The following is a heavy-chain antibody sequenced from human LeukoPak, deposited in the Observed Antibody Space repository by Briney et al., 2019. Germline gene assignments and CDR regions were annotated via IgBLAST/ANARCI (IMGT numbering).Heavy chain of an antibody. CDR2: ISSTGGTI. CDR1: GFTFSSNS. J-gene: IGHJ4*02. CDR3: ARESPPGIVGATTFDY. Sequence: GGSLRLSCAASGFTFSSNSMNWVRQAPGKGLEWVSYISSTGGTIYYADSMKGRFTISRDNAKNSLYLQMNSLRAEDTAVYYCARESPPGIVGATTFDYWGQGTLVTVSS. V-gene: IGHV3-48*04. D-gene: IGHD1-26*01.